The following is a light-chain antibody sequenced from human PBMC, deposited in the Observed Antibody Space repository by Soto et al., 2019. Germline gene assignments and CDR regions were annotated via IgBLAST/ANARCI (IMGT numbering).Light chain of an antibody. V-gene: IGKV1-39*01. CDR2: GAS. Sequence: DIQMTQSPPSLSASVGDRVTITCRASQSIANYFNWYQQRPGKAPKLLIYGASTLQTGVPSRFSGSGSGTDFTLTISSLQPEDFASYYCQHAYSTPYTFGQGTRLEIK. J-gene: IGKJ2*01. CDR3: QHAYSTPYT. CDR1: QSIANY.